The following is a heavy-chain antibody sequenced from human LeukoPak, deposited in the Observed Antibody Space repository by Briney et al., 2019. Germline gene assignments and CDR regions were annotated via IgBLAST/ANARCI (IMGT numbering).Heavy chain of an antibody. Sequence: GESLRISCKGSGYRFTSYWISWVRQMPGKGLEWMGRIDPSDSYTNYSPSFQGHVTISADKSISTAYPQWSSLKASDTAMYYCARESQDYYGSGSSKPSDGMDVWGQGTTVTVSS. CDR2: IDPSDSYT. CDR1: GYRFTSYW. CDR3: ARESQDYYGSGSSKPSDGMDV. V-gene: IGHV5-10-1*01. D-gene: IGHD3-10*01. J-gene: IGHJ6*02.